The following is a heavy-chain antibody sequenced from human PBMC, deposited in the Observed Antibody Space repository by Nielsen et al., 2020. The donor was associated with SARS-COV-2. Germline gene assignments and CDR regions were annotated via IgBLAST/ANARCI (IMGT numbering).Heavy chain of an antibody. CDR2: ISYDGTNK. J-gene: IGHJ4*02. D-gene: IGHD3-3*02. Sequence: GGSLRLSCAASRFTFSSYDMHWVRQAPGKGLEWVAAISYDGTNKKFADSVKGRFTISRDTSKRTLYLQMNSLRTEDSAVYFRAKQGGVLHFRSSFYPDFWGQGTLVTVSS. CDR1: RFTFSSYD. V-gene: IGHV3-30*18. CDR3: AKQGGVLHFRSSFYPDF.